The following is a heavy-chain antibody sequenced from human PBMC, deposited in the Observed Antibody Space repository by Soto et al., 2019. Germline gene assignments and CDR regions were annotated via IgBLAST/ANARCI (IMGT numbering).Heavy chain of an antibody. J-gene: IGHJ4*02. D-gene: IGHD2-15*01. CDR2: ITDTGVST. CDR1: GFTFFTYA. V-gene: IGHV3-23*01. CDR3: AKDTPVVMFLFDS. Sequence: LRLSCTASGFTFFTYAMTWARQAPGKGLEWVSSITDTGVSTYYADSVKGRFTISRDNSKNTLYLQMNSLRTDDSAVYYCAKDTPVVMFLFDSWGRGTLVTVSS.